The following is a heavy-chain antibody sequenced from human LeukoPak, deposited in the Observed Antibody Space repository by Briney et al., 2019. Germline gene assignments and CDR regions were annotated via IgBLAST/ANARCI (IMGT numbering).Heavy chain of an antibody. CDR2: IKESESEG. CDR3: ARVGADLKSYYMDV. Sequence: QPGGSLRLSCAASGFTFRIYWMTWVRQAPGKGPEWVATIKESESEGYYVDSVKGRFTISRDNAKNSLHLHMSSLRAEDTAVYYCARVGADLKSYYMDVWGKGTTVTVSS. V-gene: IGHV3-7*01. J-gene: IGHJ6*03. CDR1: GFTFRIYW.